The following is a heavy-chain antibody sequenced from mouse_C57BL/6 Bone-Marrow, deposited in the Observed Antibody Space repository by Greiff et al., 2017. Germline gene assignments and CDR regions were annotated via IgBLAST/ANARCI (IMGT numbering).Heavy chain of an antibody. CDR1: GYAFSSSW. CDR2: IYPGDGDT. D-gene: IGHD4-1*01. V-gene: IGHV1-82*01. CDR3: ARLGRDYFDY. Sequence: QVQLKESGPELVKPGASVKISCKASGYAFSSSWMNWVKQRPGKGLEWIGRIYPGDGDTNYNGKFKGKATLTADKSSSTAYMQLSSLTSEDSAVYFCARLGRDYFDYWGQGTTRTVSS. J-gene: IGHJ2*01.